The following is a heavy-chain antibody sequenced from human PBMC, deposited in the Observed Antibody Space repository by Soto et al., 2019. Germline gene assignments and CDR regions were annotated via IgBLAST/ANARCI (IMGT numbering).Heavy chain of an antibody. CDR2: ISGSGGST. CDR1: GFTFSSYA. Sequence: EVQLLESGGGLVQPGGSLRLSCAASGFTFSSYAMSWVRQAPGKGLEWVSAISGSGGSTYYADSVKGRFTISRDNSKNTLSLHMNSLRAYETAVYYCAKGVASVAGLPLYDCDCWGQGTLCTVSS. D-gene: IGHD6-19*01. V-gene: IGHV3-23*01. CDR3: AKGVASVAGLPLYDCDC. J-gene: IGHJ4*02.